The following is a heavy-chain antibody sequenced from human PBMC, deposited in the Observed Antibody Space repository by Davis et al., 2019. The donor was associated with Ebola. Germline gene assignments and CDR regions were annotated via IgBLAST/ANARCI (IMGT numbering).Heavy chain of an antibody. CDR3: ARTYKNDYGGNGLGY. CDR2: IYYSGST. Sequence: SETLSLTCAVYGGSFSSYYWGWIRQPPGKGLEWIGSIYYSGSTYYNPSLKSRVTISVDTSKNQFSLKLSSVTAADTAVYYCARTYKNDYGGNGLGYWGQGTLVTVSS. D-gene: IGHD4-23*01. CDR1: GGSFSSYY. J-gene: IGHJ4*02. V-gene: IGHV4-39*07.